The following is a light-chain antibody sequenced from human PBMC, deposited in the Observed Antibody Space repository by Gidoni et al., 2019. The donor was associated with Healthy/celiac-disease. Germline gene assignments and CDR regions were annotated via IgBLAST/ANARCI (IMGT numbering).Light chain of an antibody. CDR1: QGISSY. CDR2: AAS. Sequence: VIWMTQSPSLLSASTGDRVIISCRMSQGISSYLAWYQQKPGKAPELLIYAASTLQSGVPSRVSGSGSGTDFTLTISCLQSEDFATYYCQQYYSFPSTFGPGTKVDIK. V-gene: IGKV1D-8*04. CDR3: QQYYSFPST. J-gene: IGKJ3*01.